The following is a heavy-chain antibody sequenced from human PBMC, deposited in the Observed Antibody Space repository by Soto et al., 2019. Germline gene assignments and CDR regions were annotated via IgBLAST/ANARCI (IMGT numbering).Heavy chain of an antibody. D-gene: IGHD2-15*01. V-gene: IGHV3-21*01. J-gene: IGHJ6*03. CDR3: ARGGLYCSGGSCKPYYYMDV. Sequence: EVQLVESGGGLVKPGGSLRLSCAASGFTFSSYSMNWVRQAPGKGLEWVSSISSSSSYIYYADSVKGRFTISRDNAKNSLYLQMNSLRAEDTAVYYCARGGLYCSGGSCKPYYYMDVWGKGTPVTVSS. CDR1: GFTFSSYS. CDR2: ISSSSSYI.